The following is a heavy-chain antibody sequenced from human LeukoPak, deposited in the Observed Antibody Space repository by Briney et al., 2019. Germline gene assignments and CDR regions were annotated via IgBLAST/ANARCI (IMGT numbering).Heavy chain of an antibody. J-gene: IGHJ5*02. CDR1: GYSFTNYW. CDR3: ARQEYCSGGSCYTWFDP. D-gene: IGHD2-15*01. V-gene: IGHV5-51*01. CDR2: TYPGDSDT. Sequence: GESLKISCKGSGYSFTNYWIGWVRQMPGEGLEWMGITYPGDSDTRYSPSFQGQVTISADKSINTAYLQWSSLKASDTAMYYCARQEYCSGGSCYTWFDPRGQGTLVIVSS.